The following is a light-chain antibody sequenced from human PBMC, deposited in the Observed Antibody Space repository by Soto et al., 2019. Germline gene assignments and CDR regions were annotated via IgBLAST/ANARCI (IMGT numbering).Light chain of an antibody. Sequence: TQSPSSLSASTGDRVTITCRASQGISSYLAWYQQKPGKAPKFMIYAASTLQSGVPSRFSGSGSGTDFTLTISCLQSEDFATYYCQQYYSFPFTFGPGTKVDIK. CDR2: AAS. CDR3: QQYYSFPFT. V-gene: IGKV1-8*01. CDR1: QGISSY. J-gene: IGKJ3*01.